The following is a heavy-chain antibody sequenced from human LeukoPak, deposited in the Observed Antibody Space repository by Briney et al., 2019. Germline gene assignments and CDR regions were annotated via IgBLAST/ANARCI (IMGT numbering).Heavy chain of an antibody. CDR3: ASSYSSGWYPPYYYYYGMDV. D-gene: IGHD6-19*01. V-gene: IGHV4-59*01. CDR2: IYYSGST. J-gene: IGHJ6*02. CDR1: GGSISSYY. Sequence: SETLSLTCTVSGGSISSYYWSWIRQPPGKGLEWIGYIYYSGSTNYNPSLKSRVTISVDTSKNQFSLKLSSVTAADTAVYYCASSYSSGWYPPYYYYYGMDVWGQGTMVTVSS.